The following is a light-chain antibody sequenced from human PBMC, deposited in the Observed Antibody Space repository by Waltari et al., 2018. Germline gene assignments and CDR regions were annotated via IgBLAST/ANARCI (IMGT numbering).Light chain of an antibody. CDR1: SGSIASNY. Sequence: NFVLTQPHSVSESPGKTVTISCTGSSGSIASNYVQWYQQRPGSAPTTVIYENNQRPSGGPGRFSGSIDSSSNSASLTLSGLKTEDEADYYCQSYDTSDVVFGGGTKLTVL. J-gene: IGLJ2*01. CDR2: ENN. CDR3: QSYDTSDVV. V-gene: IGLV6-57*02.